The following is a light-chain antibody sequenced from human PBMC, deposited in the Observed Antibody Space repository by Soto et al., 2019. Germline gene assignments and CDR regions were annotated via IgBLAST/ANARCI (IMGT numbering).Light chain of an antibody. V-gene: IGKV3-20*01. CDR1: QSVGGTF. CDR2: GES. Sequence: EIVLTQSPGTLSLSPGEGATLSCRASQSVGGTFLAWYQQKGGQAPRLLIHGESNRATGIPDRFSGSGSGKDFTLTISRREPENFAVYYFQQYGGSPRTFGQGTKVE. J-gene: IGKJ1*01. CDR3: QQYGGSPRT.